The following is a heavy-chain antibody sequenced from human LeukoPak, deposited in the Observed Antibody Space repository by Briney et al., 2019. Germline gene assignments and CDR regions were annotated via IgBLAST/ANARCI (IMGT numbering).Heavy chain of an antibody. CDR3: ARHAQSPYSGSFDY. CDR1: GGSFSSYY. V-gene: IGHV4-59*08. Sequence: SETLSLTCTVSGGSFSSYYWSWIRQPPGKGLEWIAYIYYSGGTNYNPSLKSRVTISVDTSKNQFSLKLSSVTAADTAVYYCARHAQSPYSGSFDYWGQGTLVTVSS. CDR2: IYYSGGT. J-gene: IGHJ4*02. D-gene: IGHD1-26*01.